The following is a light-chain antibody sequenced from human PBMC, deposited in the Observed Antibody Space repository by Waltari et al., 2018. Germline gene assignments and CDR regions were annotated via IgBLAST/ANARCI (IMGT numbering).Light chain of an antibody. CDR3: CSFTSRSTWV. CDR1: SSAVGGYTY. J-gene: IGLJ3*02. V-gene: IGLV2-14*01. Sequence: QSALTQPASVSGSPGQSITISCTGTSSAVGGYTYCSWYQQPPGKVPKLLIFDFSNRPSGVSNRFSGSKSGNTASLTISGLQAEDESDYYCCSFTSRSTWVFGGGTKLTVL. CDR2: DFS.